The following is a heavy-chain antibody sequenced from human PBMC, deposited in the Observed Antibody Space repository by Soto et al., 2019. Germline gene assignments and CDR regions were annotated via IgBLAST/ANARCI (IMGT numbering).Heavy chain of an antibody. J-gene: IGHJ4*02. CDR1: GFIFSDYG. CDR3: ARGGAGVVTAIDS. CDR2: INFDGTKK. D-gene: IGHD2-21*02. V-gene: IGHV3-33*01. Sequence: QVQLVESGGGVVQPGRSLRLSCSASGFIFSDYGFQWVRQAPGKGLEWLTLINFDGTKKKFAESVRGRFTISRDNSNKTLFLQMNSLRGDDTAVYYCARGGAGVVTAIDSWGQGTLVTVSS.